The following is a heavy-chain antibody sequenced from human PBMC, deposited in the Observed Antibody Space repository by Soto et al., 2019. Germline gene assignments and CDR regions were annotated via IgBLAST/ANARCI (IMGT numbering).Heavy chain of an antibody. J-gene: IGHJ5*02. D-gene: IGHD3-10*01. CDR3: ARDRRYYGSSGPFDP. V-gene: IGHV1-69*01. CDR1: GGTFSSYA. Sequence: QVQLVQSGAEVKTPGSSVKVSCKASGGTFSSYAISWVRQAPGQGLEWMGGIIPIFGTANYAQKFQGRVTITADESTSKAYMELSSLRSEDTAVYYCARDRRYYGSSGPFDPWGQGTLVTVSS. CDR2: IIPIFGTA.